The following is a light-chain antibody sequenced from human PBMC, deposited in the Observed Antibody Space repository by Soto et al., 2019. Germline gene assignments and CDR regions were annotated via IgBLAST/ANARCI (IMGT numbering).Light chain of an antibody. Sequence: QSALTQPASVSGSPGQSITISCTGTSSDVGAYDYISWYQQYPGKAPKLMLYEVSNRPSGVSHRFSGSRSDNTASLTISGLQAEDEADYYCSAYTTRRTLVFGGGTKLTVL. CDR1: SSDVGAYDY. CDR2: EVS. J-gene: IGLJ2*01. CDR3: SAYTTRRTLV. V-gene: IGLV2-14*01.